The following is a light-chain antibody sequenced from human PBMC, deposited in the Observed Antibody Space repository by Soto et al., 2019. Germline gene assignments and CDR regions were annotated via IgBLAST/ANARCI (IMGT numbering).Light chain of an antibody. V-gene: IGLV2-11*01. J-gene: IGLJ1*01. Sequence: QSVLTQPRSVSGSPGQSVTISCTGTSSDVGGYNYVSWHQQHPGKAPKLMIYDVTKRPSGVPDRFSGSKSGNTASLTISGLPAEDEADYYCCSYVGSYSYVFGTGTKLTVL. CDR2: DVT. CDR1: SSDVGGYNY. CDR3: CSYVGSYSYV.